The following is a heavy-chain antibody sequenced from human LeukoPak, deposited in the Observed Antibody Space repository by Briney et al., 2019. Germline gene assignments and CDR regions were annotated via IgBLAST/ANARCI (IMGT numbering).Heavy chain of an antibody. Sequence: SETLSLTCTVSGGSISSYYWSWIRQPPGKGLEWIGYIYYSGTTNYNPSLKSRVTISVDTSKTQFSLKLSSVTAADTAVYYCARGVYIAAAQYAYWGQGTLVTVSS. J-gene: IGHJ4*02. D-gene: IGHD6-13*01. CDR3: ARGVYIAAAQYAY. CDR2: IYYSGTT. CDR1: GGSISSYY. V-gene: IGHV4-59*01.